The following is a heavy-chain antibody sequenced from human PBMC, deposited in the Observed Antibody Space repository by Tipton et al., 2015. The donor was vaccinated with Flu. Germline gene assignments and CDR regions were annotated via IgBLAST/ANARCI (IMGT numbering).Heavy chain of an antibody. CDR2: IIGSGGST. D-gene: IGHD6-13*01. V-gene: IGHV3-23*01. CDR3: AREDQQLFPLYLDN. Sequence: SLRLSCAASGFTFSSYAMSWVRQAPGKGLEWVSAIIGSGGSTYYADSVKGRFTISRDNSKNTLYLQMHALRAEDTAVYYCAREDQQLFPLYLDNWGQGTLVTFSS. CDR1: GFTFSSYA. J-gene: IGHJ4*02.